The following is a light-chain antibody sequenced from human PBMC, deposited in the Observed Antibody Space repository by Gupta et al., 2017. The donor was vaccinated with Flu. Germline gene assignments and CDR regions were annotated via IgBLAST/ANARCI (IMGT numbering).Light chain of an antibody. V-gene: IGKV3-11*01. CDR3: QQHSNWASLT. CDR1: QSVSSY. CDR2: DAS. J-gene: IGKJ4*01. Sequence: EIVFTQLPATLPLSPGERATLSCRASQSVSSYLAWYQQKPGQTPRLLIYDASIRATGIPARFSGSGCGIHLTLTISSRVQEDFAVYYLQQHSNWASLTFGGGTKVEIK.